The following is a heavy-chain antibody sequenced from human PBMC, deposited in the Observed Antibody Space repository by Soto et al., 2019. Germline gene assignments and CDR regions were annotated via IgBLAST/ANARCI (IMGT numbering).Heavy chain of an antibody. CDR1: GFTFSSYS. D-gene: IGHD5-18*01. CDR3: ARHGIQVSHDV. V-gene: IGHV3-48*02. Sequence: PGGSLSLSCAASGFTFSSYSMDWVRQAPGQGLEWISYITTSSHTIYYADSVRGRFTISRDNAKNSLFLQMNSLRDGDTAVYYCARHGIQVSHDVWGQGTTVTVSS. CDR2: ITTSSHTI. J-gene: IGHJ6*02.